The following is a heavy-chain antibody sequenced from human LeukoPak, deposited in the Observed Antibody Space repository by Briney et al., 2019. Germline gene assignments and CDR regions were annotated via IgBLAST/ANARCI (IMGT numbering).Heavy chain of an antibody. J-gene: IGHJ4*02. CDR1: GFTFSSYW. V-gene: IGHV3-74*01. Sequence: PGGSLRLSCAAAGFTFSSYWVHWVRQAPGKGLVWVSRINRDGSTTNYADSVKGRFTVSRDNAKNTLELQMNSLRAEDTAVYYCARDKKSGESSEIDYWGQGTLVTVSS. CDR3: ARDKKSGESSEIDY. CDR2: INRDGSTT. D-gene: IGHD3-10*01.